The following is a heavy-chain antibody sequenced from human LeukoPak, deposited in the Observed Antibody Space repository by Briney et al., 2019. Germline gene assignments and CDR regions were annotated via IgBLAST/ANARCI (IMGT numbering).Heavy chain of an antibody. CDR1: GFTVSESY. V-gene: IGHV3-53*01. CDR3: TRDRGAASGY. Sequence: GGSLRLSCAASGFTVSESYMSWVRQAPGKGLEWVSVVYSDDSAYYADSVMGRFTVSRDTSKNTMYLQMNSLRAEDTALYYCTRDRGAASGYWGQGTLVTVSS. CDR2: VYSDDSA. D-gene: IGHD6-25*01. J-gene: IGHJ4*02.